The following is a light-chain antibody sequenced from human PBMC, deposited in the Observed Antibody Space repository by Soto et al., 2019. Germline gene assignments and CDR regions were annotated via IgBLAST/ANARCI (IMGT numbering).Light chain of an antibody. CDR1: QSLLHSNGYNF. CDR2: LGS. J-gene: IGKJ2*01. CDR3: MQALQTPYT. V-gene: IGKV2-28*01. Sequence: DIVVTQSPLSLPVTPGEPASISCRSSQSLLHSNGYNFLDWYLQKPGQSPQLLIYLGSNRASGVPDRFSGSGSGTDFTLKISRVEAEDVGFYYCMQALQTPYTFGQGTKLEIK.